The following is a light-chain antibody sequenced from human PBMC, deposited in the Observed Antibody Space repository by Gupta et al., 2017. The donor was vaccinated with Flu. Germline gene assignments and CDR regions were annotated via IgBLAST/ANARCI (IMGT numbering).Light chain of an antibody. CDR1: SSNVGSNT. CDR3: SAWDDSLNGRV. Sequence: RVIISCSGSSSNVGSNTVTWYQQFPETAPRLLIYSDNQRPSGVPDRFSGSKSGTSASLAISGLQSEDEADYYCSAWDDSLNGRVFGGGTKLAVL. J-gene: IGLJ3*02. V-gene: IGLV1-44*01. CDR2: SDN.